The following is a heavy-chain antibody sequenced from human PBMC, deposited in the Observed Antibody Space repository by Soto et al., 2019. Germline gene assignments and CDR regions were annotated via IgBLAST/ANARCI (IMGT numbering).Heavy chain of an antibody. Sequence: ASVKVSCKASGYPFTSYYVHWVRQAPGQGLEWMGFINPSSGSTSYAQKFQGRVTMTRDTSTSTVYMEVSSLRSGDTAVYYCAREMYTTRGSPFDYWGQRTLVTVSS. CDR2: INPSSGST. CDR3: AREMYTTRGSPFDY. J-gene: IGHJ4*02. V-gene: IGHV1-46*01. CDR1: GYPFTSYY. D-gene: IGHD3-16*01.